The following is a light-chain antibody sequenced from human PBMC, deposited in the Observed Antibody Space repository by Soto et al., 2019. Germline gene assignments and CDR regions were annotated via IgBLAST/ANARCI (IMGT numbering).Light chain of an antibody. Sequence: EIVMTQSPATLSVSPGERATLSCRASQSVSSNLAWYQQKPGRAPRLLIYDASKRATGIPARFSGSGSGTGFTLTISSLEPEDFAVYYCQQRSKWPITFGQGTRLEI. V-gene: IGKV3-11*01. CDR1: QSVSSN. J-gene: IGKJ5*01. CDR3: QQRSKWPIT. CDR2: DAS.